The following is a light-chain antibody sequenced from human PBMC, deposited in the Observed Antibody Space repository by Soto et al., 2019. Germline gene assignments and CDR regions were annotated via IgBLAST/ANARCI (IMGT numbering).Light chain of an antibody. Sequence: IVLTDSPCTLSLSPLERATLSCRSSQSVSSSYLAWYQQKPGQAPRLLIYGAFNRATGIPDRFSGSGSGTDFTLTFSRLEPEDFAVYYCQQYGDSPATFGPGTKVDIK. J-gene: IGKJ3*01. CDR1: QSVSSSY. V-gene: IGKV3-20*01. CDR3: QQYGDSPAT. CDR2: GAF.